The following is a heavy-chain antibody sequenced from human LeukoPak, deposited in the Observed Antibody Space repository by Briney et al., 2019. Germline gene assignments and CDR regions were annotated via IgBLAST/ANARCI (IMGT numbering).Heavy chain of an antibody. Sequence: GASVKVSCKASGGTFSSYAISWVRQAPGQGLEWMGGIIPIFGTANYAQKFQGRVTITADESTSTAYMELSSLRSEDTAVYYCARWGYYYDSSGYRTYNWFDPWGQGTLVTVSS. V-gene: IGHV1-69*13. CDR2: IIPIFGTA. D-gene: IGHD3-22*01. CDR3: ARWGYYYDSSGYRTYNWFDP. CDR1: GGTFSSYA. J-gene: IGHJ5*02.